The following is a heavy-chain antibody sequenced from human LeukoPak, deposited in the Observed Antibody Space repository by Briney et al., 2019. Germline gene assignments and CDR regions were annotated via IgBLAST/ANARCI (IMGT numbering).Heavy chain of an antibody. CDR2: ISGSGGST. D-gene: IGHD1-7*01. J-gene: IGHJ6*03. Sequence: GSLRLSCAASGFTFSSYAMTWVRQAPGKGLEWVSAISGSGGSTYYADSVKGRFTISRDNSKNTLFLQMNSLRAEDTAVYYCAKRRGLELLYYYYMDVWGKGTTVTVSS. V-gene: IGHV3-23*01. CDR1: GFTFSSYA. CDR3: AKRRGLELLYYYYMDV.